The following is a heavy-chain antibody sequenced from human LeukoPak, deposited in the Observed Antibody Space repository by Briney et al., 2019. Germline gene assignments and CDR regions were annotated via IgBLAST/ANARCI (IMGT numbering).Heavy chain of an antibody. V-gene: IGHV3-74*01. J-gene: IGHJ4*02. Sequence: GGSLRLSCAASGFTFSSYWLHWVRQAPGKGLVWVSRIEGDERSTNYADSVKGRFTISRDNAKNTVYLEMNSLRAEDTAVYYCVRGQLWSYYHDYWGQGTLVTVSS. D-gene: IGHD5-18*01. CDR2: IEGDERST. CDR3: VRGQLWSYYHDY. CDR1: GFTFSSYW.